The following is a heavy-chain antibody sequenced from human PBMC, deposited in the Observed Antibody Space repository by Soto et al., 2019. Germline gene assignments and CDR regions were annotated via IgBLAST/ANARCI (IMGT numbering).Heavy chain of an antibody. CDR1: GYTFPSYG. Sequence: QVQLVQSGSEMKKPGASVKVSCKASGYTFPSYGISWVRQAPGQGLEWMGWISAYNGNTHFAQKFQGRVTMTTDTSTTTAYMELRRLRSDDTAVYYCARTPAGGIVPLWGQGTLVTVSS. CDR2: ISAYNGNT. CDR3: ARTPAGGIVPL. J-gene: IGHJ4*02. V-gene: IGHV1-18*01. D-gene: IGHD1-26*01.